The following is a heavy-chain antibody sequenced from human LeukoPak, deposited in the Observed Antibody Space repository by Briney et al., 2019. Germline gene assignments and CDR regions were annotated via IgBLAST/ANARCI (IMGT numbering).Heavy chain of an antibody. Sequence: PGRSLRLSCAASGFTFSDNGIHWVRQAPSKGLEWVAFIQSHGNPKYYADAVRGRFTISRDNSKKTCYLQMDSLRVEDTAVYYRAREASTEMIGGMDVRGQGTTVTVTS. CDR2: IQSHGNPK. CDR3: AREASTEMIGGMDV. V-gene: IGHV3-33*01. D-gene: IGHD2-21*01. CDR1: GFTFSDNG. J-gene: IGHJ6*02.